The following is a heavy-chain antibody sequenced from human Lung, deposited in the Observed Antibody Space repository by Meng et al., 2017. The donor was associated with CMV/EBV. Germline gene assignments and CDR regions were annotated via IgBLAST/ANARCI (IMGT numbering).Heavy chain of an antibody. V-gene: IGHV3-23*01. D-gene: IGHD2-8*01. CDR3: AKDPVMLWQGGSYCFDS. J-gene: IGHJ4*02. Sequence: GESXKISCAASGFTFRRYRKCWVRQGPGKGLEWVPAISGSGGSTYYADSVKGQFTISRDNSKNTLYLQMNSLRAEDTAVDYCAKDPVMLWQGGSYCFDSWGQGTLVTVSS. CDR2: ISGSGGST. CDR1: GFTFRRYR.